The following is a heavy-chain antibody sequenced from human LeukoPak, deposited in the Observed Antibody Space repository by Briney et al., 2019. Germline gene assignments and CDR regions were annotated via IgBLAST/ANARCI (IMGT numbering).Heavy chain of an antibody. CDR2: INHSGST. CDR1: GGSFSGYY. D-gene: IGHD2-2*02. Sequence: PSETLSLTCAVYGGSFSGYYWSWIRQPPGKGLEWIGEINHSGSTNYNPSLKSRVTISVDTSKNQFSLKLSSVTAADTAVYYCARHPYCSSTSCHRLHWFDPWGQGTLVTVSS. CDR3: ARHPYCSSTSCHRLHWFDP. V-gene: IGHV4-34*01. J-gene: IGHJ5*02.